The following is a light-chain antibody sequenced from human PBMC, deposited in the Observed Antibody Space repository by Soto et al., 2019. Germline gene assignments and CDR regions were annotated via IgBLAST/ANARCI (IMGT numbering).Light chain of an antibody. Sequence: QSALTQPASVSGSPGQSITISCTGTSSDVGGYKYVSWYQQHPGKAPKLMIYDVGNRPSGVSNRFSGSKSGNTASLTISGLQAEDEADYYCSSYTSDRTVVFGGGTKVTVL. CDR3: SSYTSDRTVV. CDR1: SSDVGGYKY. V-gene: IGLV2-14*01. J-gene: IGLJ2*01. CDR2: DVG.